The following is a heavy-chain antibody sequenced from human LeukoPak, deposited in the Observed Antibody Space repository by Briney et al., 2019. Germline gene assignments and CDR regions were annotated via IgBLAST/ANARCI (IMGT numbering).Heavy chain of an antibody. Sequence: GGSLRLSCAASGFTFSSYAMSWVRQAPGKGLEWVSAISGSGGSTYYADSVKGRFTISRDNSKNTLYLQMNSPRAEDTAVYYCAIGDYSSGWSDSFDYWGQGTLVTVSS. CDR2: ISGSGGST. CDR1: GFTFSSYA. J-gene: IGHJ4*02. V-gene: IGHV3-23*01. CDR3: AIGDYSSGWSDSFDY. D-gene: IGHD6-19*01.